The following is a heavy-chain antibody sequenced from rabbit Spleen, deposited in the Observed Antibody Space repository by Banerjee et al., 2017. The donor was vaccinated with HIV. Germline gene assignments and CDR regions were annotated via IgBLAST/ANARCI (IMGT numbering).Heavy chain of an antibody. CDR2: INAVTAKP. V-gene: IGHV1S45*01. CDR1: GFSFSDRDV. CDR3: ARDLVGVIGWNFYL. J-gene: IGHJ4*01. D-gene: IGHD1-1*01. Sequence: QEQLEESGGGLVKPEGSLTLTCKASGFSFSDRDVMCWVRQAPGKGLEWIACINAVTAKPVYATWAKGRFTISRTSSTTVTLRMTSLTAADTATYFCARDLVGVIGWNFYLWGQGTLVTVS.